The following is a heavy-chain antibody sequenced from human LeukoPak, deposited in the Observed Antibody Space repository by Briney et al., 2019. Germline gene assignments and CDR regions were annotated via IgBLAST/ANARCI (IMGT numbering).Heavy chain of an antibody. D-gene: IGHD2-2*01. J-gene: IGHJ3*02. V-gene: IGHV4-34*01. CDR1: GGSFSGYY. CDR3: ARVGDIVVVPAAMTFDI. Sequence: SETLSLTCAVYGGSFSGYYWSWIRQPPGKGLEWIGEINHSGSTNYNPSLKSRVTISVETSKNQFSLKLSSVTAADTAVYYCARVGDIVVVPAAMTFDIWGQGTMVTASS. CDR2: INHSGST.